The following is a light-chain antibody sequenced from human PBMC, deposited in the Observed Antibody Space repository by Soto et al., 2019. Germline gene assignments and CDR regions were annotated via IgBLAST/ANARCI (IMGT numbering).Light chain of an antibody. V-gene: IGLV1-40*01. CDR2: GNT. CDR1: SPNIGANYD. CDR3: QSRDTKLDSVV. Sequence: QLVLTQPTSVSGAPGQTVTISCTGSSPNIGANYDVNWYQQLPGTAPKVLIYGNTNRPSGVPDRFSASKSGTSASLAITGLQAEDEADYYCQSRDTKLDSVVFGGGTKLTVL. J-gene: IGLJ2*01.